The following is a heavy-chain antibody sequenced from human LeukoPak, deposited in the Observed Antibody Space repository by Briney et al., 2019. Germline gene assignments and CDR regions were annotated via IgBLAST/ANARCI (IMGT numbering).Heavy chain of an antibody. D-gene: IGHD6-25*01. CDR1: GGSISSSSYY. Sequence: SETLALTCTVSGGSISSSSYYWGWIRQPPGKGLEWIGSIYYSGSTYYNPSLKSRVTISVDTSKNQFSLKLSSVTAADTAVYYCARLFGIAAAKVDYWGQGTLVTVSS. CDR2: IYYSGST. V-gene: IGHV4-39*01. J-gene: IGHJ4*02. CDR3: ARLFGIAAAKVDY.